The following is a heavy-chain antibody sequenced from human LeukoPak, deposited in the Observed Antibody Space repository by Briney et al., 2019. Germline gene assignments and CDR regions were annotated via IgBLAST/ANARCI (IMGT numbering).Heavy chain of an antibody. J-gene: IGHJ4*02. Sequence: PGGSLRLSCAASGFTFSSYGMSWVRQAPGKGLEWVSAISGSGGSTYYADSVKGRFTISRDNSKNTLYLQMNSLRAEDTAVYYCARDLRRYGSGGPYYFDYWGQGTLVTVSS. V-gene: IGHV3-23*01. D-gene: IGHD3-10*01. CDR1: GFTFSSYG. CDR2: ISGSGGST. CDR3: ARDLRRYGSGGPYYFDY.